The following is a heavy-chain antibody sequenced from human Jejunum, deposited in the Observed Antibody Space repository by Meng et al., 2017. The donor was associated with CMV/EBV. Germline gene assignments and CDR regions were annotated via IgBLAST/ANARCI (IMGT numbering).Heavy chain of an antibody. D-gene: IGHD3-3*01. CDR3: AREQMGAWSGYFDY. J-gene: IGHJ4*02. Sequence: SGLRVSGNYMVWDRQAAGKGLQWVSTLYTGGSAHYAPSVEGRFTISKDNSNNMVYLQMNSLGAEDTAVYYCAREQMGAWSGYFDYWGQGVLVTVSS. V-gene: IGHV3-53*01. CDR1: GLRVSGNY. CDR2: LYTGGSA.